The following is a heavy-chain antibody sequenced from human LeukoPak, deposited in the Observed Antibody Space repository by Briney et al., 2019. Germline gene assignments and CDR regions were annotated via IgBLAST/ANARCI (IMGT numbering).Heavy chain of an antibody. V-gene: IGHV3-23*01. CDR3: RYYFDSSTFYSKDY. CDR1: GFTFSSHV. CDR2: ISGRGGSV. D-gene: IGHD3-22*01. J-gene: IGHJ4*02. Sequence: GGSLRLSCVASGFTFSSHVMSWVRQAPGKGLEWVSGISGRGGSVYYADSVKGRFTISRDNAKNTLYLQMNSLRAEDTAVYYCRYYFDSSTFYSKDYWGQGTLVTVSS.